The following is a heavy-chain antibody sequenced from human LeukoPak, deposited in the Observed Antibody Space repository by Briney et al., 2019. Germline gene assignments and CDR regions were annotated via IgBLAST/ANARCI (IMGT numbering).Heavy chain of an antibody. V-gene: IGHV3-21*06. CDR3: ARADCSGSTCYLRHSWFDP. Sequence: GGSLRLSCAASGFTLSTFDMNWVRQAPGKGLEWVSSISTSSRYIYYRDSVKGRFTISRDDAKNSLYLQMNSLTVEDAAVYYCARADCSGSTCYLRHSWFDPWGQGTLVTVSS. CDR1: GFTLSTFD. D-gene: IGHD2-2*01. CDR2: ISTSSRYI. J-gene: IGHJ5*02.